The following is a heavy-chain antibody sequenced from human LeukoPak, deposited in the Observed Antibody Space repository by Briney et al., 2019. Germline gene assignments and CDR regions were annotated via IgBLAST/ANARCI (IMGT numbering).Heavy chain of an antibody. CDR2: IRNSGNTI. V-gene: IGHV3-48*01. J-gene: IGHJ6*03. CDR3: ARDRCSGGRCYSLSVGYMDV. D-gene: IGHD2-15*01. CDR1: GFTLSSYN. Sequence: GGSLRLSCAVSGFTLSSYNMNWVRQAPGKGLEWVSYIRNSGNTIYYADSVKGRFTISRDPAKNSLYLQMNSLRAEDTALYYCARDRCSGGRCYSLSVGYMDVWGKGTTVTVSS.